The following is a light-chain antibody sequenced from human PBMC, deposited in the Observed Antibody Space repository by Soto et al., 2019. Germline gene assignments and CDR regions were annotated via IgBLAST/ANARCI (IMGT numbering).Light chain of an antibody. V-gene: IGKV3-20*01. CDR1: QNVFNNY. CDR3: QQFRSSQYT. CDR2: GAS. J-gene: IGKJ2*01. Sequence: EIVLTQSPGTLTLSPGERATLSCRASQNVFNNYLVWYQQKPGQAPRLVIYGASSRATGIPDRFSGSWSGIDFTLSISRLEPEDLAVYSCQQFRSSQYTFGQGTKLEIK.